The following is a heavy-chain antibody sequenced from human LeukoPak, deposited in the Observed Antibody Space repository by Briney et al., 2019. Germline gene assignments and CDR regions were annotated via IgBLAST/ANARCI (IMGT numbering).Heavy chain of an antibody. CDR3: TRDVPYIRVRDYFDY. V-gene: IGHV3-49*03. CDR2: IRSKVYGGTT. J-gene: IGHJ4*02. D-gene: IGHD2-15*01. CDR1: GVTPGDYA. Sequence: GGSLRLSCTASGVTPGDYAMSWFREAPGEGREWGGCIRSKVYGGTTEYAASVKGRFTISRDDSKSIAYLQMNSLKTEDTAVYYCTRDVPYIRVRDYFDYWGQGTLVTVSS.